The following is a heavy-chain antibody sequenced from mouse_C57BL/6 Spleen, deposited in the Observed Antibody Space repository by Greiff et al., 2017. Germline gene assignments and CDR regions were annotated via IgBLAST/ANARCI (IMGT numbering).Heavy chain of an antibody. D-gene: IGHD1-1*01. Sequence: QVQLQQSGAELVRPGASVTLSCKASGYTFTAYEMHWVKQTPVHGLEWIGAIAPETGGTAYNQKFKGKAILTADKSSSTAYMELRSLTSEDSSVYYCTRKLLRANWDFDVWGTGTTVTVSS. J-gene: IGHJ1*03. CDR2: IAPETGGT. V-gene: IGHV1-15*01. CDR3: TRKLLRANWDFDV. CDR1: GYTFTAYE.